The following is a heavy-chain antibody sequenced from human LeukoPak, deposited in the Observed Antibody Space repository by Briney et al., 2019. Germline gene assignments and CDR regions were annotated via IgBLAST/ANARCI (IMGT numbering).Heavy chain of an antibody. V-gene: IGHV3-9*01. CDR2: ISWNSGSI. CDR3: AKGALYSSGWYGPYDY. J-gene: IGHJ4*02. CDR1: GFTFDDYA. Sequence: GGSLRLSCAASGFTFDDYAMHWVRQAPGKGLEWVSGISWNSGSIGYAVSVKGRFTISRDNAKNSLYLQMNSLRAEDTALYYCAKGALYSSGWYGPYDYWGQGTLVTVSS. D-gene: IGHD6-19*01.